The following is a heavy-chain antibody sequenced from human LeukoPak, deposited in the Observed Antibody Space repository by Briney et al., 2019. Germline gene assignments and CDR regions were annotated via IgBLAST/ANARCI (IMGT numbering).Heavy chain of an antibody. CDR1: GFTVSSNS. J-gene: IGHJ4*02. CDR3: ASSLVGIAAAGLDY. Sequence: PGGSLRLSCTVSGFTVSSNSMSWVRQAPGKGLEWVSVIYSGGSTYYADSVKGRFTISRDNSKNTLYLQMNSLRAEDTAVYYCASSLVGIAAAGLDYWGQGTLVTVSS. D-gene: IGHD6-13*01. V-gene: IGHV3-53*01. CDR2: IYSGGST.